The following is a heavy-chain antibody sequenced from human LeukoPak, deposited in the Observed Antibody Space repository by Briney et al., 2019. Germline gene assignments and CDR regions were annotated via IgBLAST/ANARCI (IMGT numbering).Heavy chain of an antibody. D-gene: IGHD4-23*01. Sequence: GGSLRLSCAASGFTFSSYAMSWVRQPPGKGLEWVSGISGSSGITSYADSVKGRFTISRDNSKNTLYLQMNSLRAEDTAVYYCARVDTVVSYFDYWGQGTLVTVSS. CDR1: GFTFSSYA. CDR3: ARVDTVVSYFDY. CDR2: ISGSSGIT. J-gene: IGHJ4*02. V-gene: IGHV3-23*01.